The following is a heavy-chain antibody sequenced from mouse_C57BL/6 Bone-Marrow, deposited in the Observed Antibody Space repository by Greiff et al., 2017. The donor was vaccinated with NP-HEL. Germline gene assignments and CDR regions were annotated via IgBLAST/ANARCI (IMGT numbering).Heavy chain of an antibody. Sequence: QVQLQQSGAELARPGASVKMSCKASGYTFTSYTMHWVKQRPGQGLEWIGYINPSSGYTKYNQKFKDKATLTADKSSSTAYMQLSSLTSEDSAVYYCARKIYGSSSFAYWGQGTLVTVSA. CDR2: INPSSGYT. D-gene: IGHD1-1*01. CDR1: GYTFTSYT. J-gene: IGHJ3*01. V-gene: IGHV1-4*01. CDR3: ARKIYGSSSFAY.